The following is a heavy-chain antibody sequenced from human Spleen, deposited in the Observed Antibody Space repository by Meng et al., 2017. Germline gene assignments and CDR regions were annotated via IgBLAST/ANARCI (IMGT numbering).Heavy chain of an antibody. CDR2: IDYSGST. CDR3: ARVAEGGDGYNLDAFDI. J-gene: IGHJ3*02. V-gene: IGHV4-59*12. D-gene: IGHD5-24*01. Sequence: GSLRLSCSVSGGSISSYYWSWIRQPPGKGLEWIGYIDYSGSTNYNPSLKSRVTVSVDTSKNQFSLKLSSVTAADTAVYYCARVAEGGDGYNLDAFDIWGQGTMVTVSS. CDR1: GGSISSYY.